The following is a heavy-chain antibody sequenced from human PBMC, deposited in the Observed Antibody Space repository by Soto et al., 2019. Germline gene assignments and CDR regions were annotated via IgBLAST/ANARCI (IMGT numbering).Heavy chain of an antibody. V-gene: IGHV3-7*01. J-gene: IGHJ3*02. CDR1: GFTFSSYW. D-gene: IGHD3-22*01. Sequence: GGSLRLSCAASGFTFSSYWMSWVRQAPGKGLEWVATIKQDGSEKYYVDSVKVRFTISRDNAKNILYLQMNSLRAEDTAVYYCARAIDSSGYPDAFDIWGQGTMVTVSS. CDR2: IKQDGSEK. CDR3: ARAIDSSGYPDAFDI.